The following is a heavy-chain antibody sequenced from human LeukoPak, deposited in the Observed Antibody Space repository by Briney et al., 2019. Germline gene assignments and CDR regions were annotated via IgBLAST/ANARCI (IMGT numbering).Heavy chain of an antibody. Sequence: SETLSLTCTVSGGSISSFYWSWIRQPPGKGLEWIGHIYYSGSTNYKSSLKSRVTISVDTSKNQFSLKLSSVTAADTAVYYCARDRGYCSSTSCAGDWGQGTLVTVSS. V-gene: IGHV4-59*01. CDR1: GGSISSFY. CDR2: IYYSGST. J-gene: IGHJ4*02. D-gene: IGHD2-2*01. CDR3: ARDRGYCSSTSCAGD.